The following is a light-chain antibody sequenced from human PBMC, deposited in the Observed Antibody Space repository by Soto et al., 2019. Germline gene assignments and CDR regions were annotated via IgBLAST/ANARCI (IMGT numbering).Light chain of an antibody. CDR3: HQYNSYSRT. J-gene: IGKJ1*01. V-gene: IGKV1-5*01. CDR1: QSISSW. CDR2: DAT. Sequence: DIQMTQSPSTLSASVGDRVTITCRASQSISSWLAWYQQKPGKAPKLLIYDATSLESGVPSRFSGSGSGTAFTLSISCLQPDDFATYYCHQYNSYSRTFGQGTKVEI.